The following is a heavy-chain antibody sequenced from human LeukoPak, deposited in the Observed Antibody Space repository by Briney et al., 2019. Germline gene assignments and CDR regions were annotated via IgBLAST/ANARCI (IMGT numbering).Heavy chain of an antibody. D-gene: IGHD3-3*01. CDR3: ARDRDFWSGYYHFDY. CDR2: IYYSGST. Sequence: SENLSLTRTVSGGSISSSSYYWGWIRQPPGKGLEWIGSIYYSGSTYYNPSLKSRVTISVDTSKNQFSLKLSSVTAADTAVYYCARDRDFWSGYYHFDYWGQGTLVTVSS. CDR1: GGSISSSSYY. V-gene: IGHV4-39*07. J-gene: IGHJ4*02.